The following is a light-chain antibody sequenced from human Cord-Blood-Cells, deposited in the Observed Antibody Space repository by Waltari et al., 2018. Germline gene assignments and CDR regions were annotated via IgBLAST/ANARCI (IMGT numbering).Light chain of an antibody. CDR3: QQSYSTLIFT. V-gene: IGKV1-39*01. J-gene: IGKJ3*01. CDR2: AAS. CDR1: QRISSY. Sequence: IQMTQSPSSLSASVGDIVTITCRASQRISSYLNWYQQKPGKAPKLLIYAASSLQSGAPSRCSGSGSETDFTLTISSMQPEDFATYYCQQSYSTLIFTFGPGTKVDIK.